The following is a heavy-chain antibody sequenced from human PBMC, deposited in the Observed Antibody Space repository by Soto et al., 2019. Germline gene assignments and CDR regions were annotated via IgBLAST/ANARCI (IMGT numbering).Heavy chain of an antibody. CDR1: GFTFSSYA. CDR2: ISGSGGST. J-gene: IGHJ3*02. V-gene: IGHV3-23*01. D-gene: IGHD2-15*01. CDR3: AKDSGGYCSGGSCPSDAFDI. Sequence: GGSLRLSCAASGFTFSSYAMSWVRQAPGKGLEWVSAISGSGGSTYYADSVKGRFTISRDNSKNTLYLQMNSLGAEDTAVYYCAKDSGGYCSGGSCPSDAFDIWGQGTMVTVSS.